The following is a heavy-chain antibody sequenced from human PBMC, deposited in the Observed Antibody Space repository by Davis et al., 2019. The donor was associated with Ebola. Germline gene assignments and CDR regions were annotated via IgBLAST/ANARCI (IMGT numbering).Heavy chain of an antibody. J-gene: IGHJ6*02. Sequence: SVKVSCTASGGTFSSYAISWVRQAPGQGLEWMGRIIPILGIANYAQKFQGRVTITADKSTSTAYMELSSLRSEDTAVYYCARDLVVPAAIARGYYYYGMDVWGQGTTVTVSS. V-gene: IGHV1-69*04. D-gene: IGHD2-2*02. CDR2: IIPILGIA. CDR3: ARDLVVPAAIARGYYYYGMDV. CDR1: GGTFSSYA.